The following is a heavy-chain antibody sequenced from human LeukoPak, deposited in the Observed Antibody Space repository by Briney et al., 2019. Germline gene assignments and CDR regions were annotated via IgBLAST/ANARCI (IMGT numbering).Heavy chain of an antibody. D-gene: IGHD6-19*01. Sequence: PGGSLRLSCAASGFTVSSYSMNWVRQAPGKGLEWVSSISSSSSYIYYADSVKGRFTISRDNAKNSLYLQMNSLRAEDTAVYYCARVLAVAGGYWGQGTLVTVSS. CDR2: ISSSSSYI. CDR1: GFTVSSYS. CDR3: ARVLAVAGGY. V-gene: IGHV3-21*01. J-gene: IGHJ4*02.